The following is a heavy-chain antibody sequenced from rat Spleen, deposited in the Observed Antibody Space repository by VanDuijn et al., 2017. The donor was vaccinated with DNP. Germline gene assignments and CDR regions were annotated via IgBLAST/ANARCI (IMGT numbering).Heavy chain of an antibody. Sequence: EVHLVESGGGLVQPGRSLKISCAASGFAFSDYDMAWVRQAPTKGLEWVAALNSDGVVTYYRDSVRGRFTVSRDNRKSSLYLQMDSLRSEDTATYYCTTLITFMNGWGQGTSVTVSS. CDR3: TTLITFMNG. J-gene: IGHJ4*01. CDR2: LNSDGVVT. D-gene: IGHD1-12*01. V-gene: IGHV5-20*01. CDR1: GFAFSDYD.